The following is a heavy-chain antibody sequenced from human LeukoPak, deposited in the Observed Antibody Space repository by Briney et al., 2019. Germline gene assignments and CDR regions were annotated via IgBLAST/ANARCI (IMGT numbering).Heavy chain of an antibody. CDR3: AREGTAGTNLNWFDP. J-gene: IGHJ5*02. CDR1: GGSISSYY. V-gene: IGHV4-59*01. CDR2: IYYSGST. Sequence: SETLSLTCTVSGGSISSYYWSWIRQPPGKGLEWIGYIYYSGSTNYNPSLKCRVTISVDTSKNQFSLKLSSVTAADTAAYYCAREGTAGTNLNWFDPWGQGTLVTVSS. D-gene: IGHD1-1*01.